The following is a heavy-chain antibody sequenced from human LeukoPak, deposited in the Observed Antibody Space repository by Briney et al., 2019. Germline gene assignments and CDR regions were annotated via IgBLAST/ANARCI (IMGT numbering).Heavy chain of an antibody. Sequence: SGTLSLTCAVYGGSFSGYYWSWIRQPPGKGLEWIGEINHSGSTNYNPSLKSRVTISVDTSKNQFSLKLSSVTAADTAVYYCARGPYCSSTSCFTLDDYWGQGTLVTVSS. D-gene: IGHD2-2*02. J-gene: IGHJ4*02. CDR2: INHSGST. CDR3: ARGPYCSSTSCFTLDDY. V-gene: IGHV4-34*01. CDR1: GGSFSGYY.